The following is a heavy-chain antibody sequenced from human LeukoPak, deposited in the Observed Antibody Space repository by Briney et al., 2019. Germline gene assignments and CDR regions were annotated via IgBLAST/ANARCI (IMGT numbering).Heavy chain of an antibody. CDR1: GFTFSSYA. V-gene: IGHV3-23*03. J-gene: IGHJ2*01. CDR2: IHSGGST. Sequence: GGSLRLSCAASGFTFSSYAMSWVRQAPGKGLEWVSVIHSGGSTYYADSVKGQFTISRDNAKNSLYLQMNSLRAEDTAVYYCASRLVSSWYFDLWGRGTLVTVSS. D-gene: IGHD3-16*01. CDR3: ASRLVSSWYFDL.